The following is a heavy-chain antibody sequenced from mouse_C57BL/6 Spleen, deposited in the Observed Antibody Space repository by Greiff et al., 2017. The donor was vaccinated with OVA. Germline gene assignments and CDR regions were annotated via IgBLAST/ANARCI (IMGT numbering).Heavy chain of an antibody. Sequence: EVQGVESGGDLVKPGGSLKLSCAASGFTFSSYGMSWVRQTPDKRLEWVATISSGGSYTYYPDSVKGRFTISRDNAKNTLYLQMSSLKSEDTAMYYCARHDYDGDYSFDYWGQGTTLTVSS. D-gene: IGHD2-3*01. V-gene: IGHV5-6*01. CDR3: ARHDYDGDYSFDY. J-gene: IGHJ2*01. CDR1: GFTFSSYG. CDR2: ISSGGSYT.